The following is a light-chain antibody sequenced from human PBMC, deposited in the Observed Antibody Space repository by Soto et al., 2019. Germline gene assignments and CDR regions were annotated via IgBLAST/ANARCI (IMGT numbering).Light chain of an antibody. CDR3: AAWDDSLNGVV. Sequence: HSVLTQPPSASGTPGQRVTISCSGSSSNIGSYTVNWYQQLPGTAPKLLIYSNNQRPSGVPDRFSGSKSGTSVSLAISGLQSEDEADYYCAAWDDSLNGVVFGGGTKLTVL. CDR1: SSNIGSYT. V-gene: IGLV1-44*01. CDR2: SNN. J-gene: IGLJ2*01.